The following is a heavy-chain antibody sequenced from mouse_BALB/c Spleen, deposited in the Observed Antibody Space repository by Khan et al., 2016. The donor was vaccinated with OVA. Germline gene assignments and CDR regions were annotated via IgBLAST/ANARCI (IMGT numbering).Heavy chain of an antibody. D-gene: IGHD2-1*01. V-gene: IGHV5-9-3*01. CDR1: GFTFSTYA. J-gene: IGHJ3*01. Sequence: EVQLVESGGGLVKPGGSLKLSCAASGFTFSTYAMPWVRQTPGKRLEWVATISSDGDYTYYPDNVTGRFTITSDTARNTLYLQMSSLSDEDTAMYYCARSPYGNDAYWGQGTLVTVSA. CDR3: ARSPYGNDAY. CDR2: ISSDGDYT.